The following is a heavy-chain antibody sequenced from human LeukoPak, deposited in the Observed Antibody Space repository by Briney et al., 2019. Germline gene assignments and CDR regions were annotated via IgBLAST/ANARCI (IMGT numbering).Heavy chain of an antibody. J-gene: IGHJ4*02. V-gene: IGHV1-2*02. Sequence: ASVKLSCKASGYTFTSYYMHWVRQAPGQGLEWMGWINPNSGGTNYAQKFQGRVTMTRDTSISTAYMELSRLRSDDTAVYYCARDLYGGRPYYFGYWGQGTLVTVSS. D-gene: IGHD4-23*01. CDR2: INPNSGGT. CDR3: ARDLYGGRPYYFGY. CDR1: GYTFTSYY.